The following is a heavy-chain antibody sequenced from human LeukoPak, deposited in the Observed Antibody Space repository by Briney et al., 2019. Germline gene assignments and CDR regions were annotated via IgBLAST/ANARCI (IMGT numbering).Heavy chain of an antibody. J-gene: IGHJ6*02. CDR1: GGSISSYY. CDR2: IYYSGST. V-gene: IGHV4-59*01. CDR3: ARDWEYSSMTYYGLDV. D-gene: IGHD6-13*01. Sequence: SETLFLTCTVSGGSISSYYWNWIRQPPGKGLEWIGYIYYSGSTNYNPSLKSRVTISVDTSKNQFSLRLSSVTAADTAVYYCARDWEYSSMTYYGLDVWGQGTTVTVSS.